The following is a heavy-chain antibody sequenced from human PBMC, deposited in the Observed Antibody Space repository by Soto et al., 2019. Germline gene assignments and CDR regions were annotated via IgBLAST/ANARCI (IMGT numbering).Heavy chain of an antibody. V-gene: IGHV1-69*08. CDR2: IIPALTIV. D-gene: IGHD2-2*01. Sequence: QVQLVQSGAEVKKPGSSVKVSCKASGDTFSRYIISWVRQAPGQGLEWMGRIIPALTIVNYAPKFQDRVTITADKSTTTAYMELSSLRSEDTAVYYCAREGCSSSNCYAPLDYWGQGTLVTVSS. CDR1: GDTFSRYI. CDR3: AREGCSSSNCYAPLDY. J-gene: IGHJ4*02.